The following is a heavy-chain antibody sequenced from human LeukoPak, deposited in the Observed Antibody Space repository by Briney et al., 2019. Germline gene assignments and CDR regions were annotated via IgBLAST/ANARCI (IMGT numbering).Heavy chain of an antibody. V-gene: IGHV5-51*01. D-gene: IGHD5-12*01. Sequence: GESLKISCWGSGYSFTSYWIGWVRQMPGKGLEWMGVIYPGDSDTRYSPSFQGHVTNSVDKSISTAYLQWSSLRASDTAMYYCARPSGYDLAYWGQGTLVTVSS. CDR2: IYPGDSDT. CDR1: GYSFTSYW. J-gene: IGHJ4*02. CDR3: ARPSGYDLAY.